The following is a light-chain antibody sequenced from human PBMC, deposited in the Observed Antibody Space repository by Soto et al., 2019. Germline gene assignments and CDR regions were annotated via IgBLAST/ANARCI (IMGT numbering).Light chain of an antibody. CDR3: QQLNGYQLT. J-gene: IGKJ4*01. CDR2: SAS. CDR1: QGISTY. V-gene: IGKV1-9*01. Sequence: DIQLTQSPSFLSASAGDRVTITCRASQGISTYLAWYQQKPGKAPKLLIYSASTLQSGGPSRFSGSGSGTEFTLTINSLQPEDFATYYCQQLNGYQLTFGGGTKVEIK.